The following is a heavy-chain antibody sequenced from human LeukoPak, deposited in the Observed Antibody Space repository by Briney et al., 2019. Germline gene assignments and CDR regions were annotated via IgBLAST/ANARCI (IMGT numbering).Heavy chain of an antibody. CDR3: ARAVTSSSSWYKWVNWFDP. J-gene: IGHJ5*02. CDR2: IYYSGST. D-gene: IGHD6-13*01. V-gene: IGHV4-39*07. Sequence: SETLSLTCSVSGDSISSSSSYWGWIRQPPGKGLEWIGSIYYSGSTYYNTSLKSRVTISVDTSKNQFSLKLSSVTAADTAVYYCARAVTSSSSWYKWVNWFDPWGQGTLVTVSS. CDR1: GDSISSSSSY.